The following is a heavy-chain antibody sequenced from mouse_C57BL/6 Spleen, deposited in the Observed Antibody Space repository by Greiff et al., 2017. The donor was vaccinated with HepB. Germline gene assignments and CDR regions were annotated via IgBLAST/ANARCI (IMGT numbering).Heavy chain of an antibody. V-gene: IGHV1-80*01. CDR2: IYPGDGDT. CDR3: AREGIYDYDRGFAY. J-gene: IGHJ3*01. CDR1: GYAFSSYW. Sequence: VQGVESGAELVKPGASVKISCKASGYAFSSYWMNWVKQRPGKGLEWIGQIYPGDGDTNYNGKFKGKATLTADKSSSTAYMQLSSLTSEDSAVYFCAREGIYDYDRGFAYWGQGTLVTVSA. D-gene: IGHD2-4*01.